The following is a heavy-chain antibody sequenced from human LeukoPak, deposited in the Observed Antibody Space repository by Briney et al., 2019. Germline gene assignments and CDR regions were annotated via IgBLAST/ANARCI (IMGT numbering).Heavy chain of an antibody. J-gene: IGHJ5*02. CDR3: PRMQQAGATRWFDP. CDR2: ITVSGGGT. V-gene: IGHV3-23*01. CDR1: GFTFRNYA. Sequence: GGSLRLSCAASGFTFRNYAMSWVGQAPGKGLEWVSVITVSGGGTYYADSVKGRFTISGDNSNNTLYLQMSSLRAEDSAVYYRPRMQQAGATRWFDPWGQGTLVTVSS. D-gene: IGHD1-26*01.